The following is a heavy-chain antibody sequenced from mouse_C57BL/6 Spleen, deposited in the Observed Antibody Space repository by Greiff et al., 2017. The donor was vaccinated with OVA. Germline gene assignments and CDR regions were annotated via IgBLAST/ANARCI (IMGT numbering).Heavy chain of an antibody. D-gene: IGHD2-1*01. J-gene: IGHJ2*01. CDR3: ARRDGNYFYFDY. V-gene: IGHV1-55*01. CDR2: IYPGSGST. CDR1: GYTFTSYW. Sequence: QVQLQQSGAELVKPGASVKMSCKASGYTFTSYWITWVKQRPGQGLEWIGDIYPGSGSTNYNEKFKSKATLTVDTSSSTAYMQLSSLTSEDSAVYYCARRDGNYFYFDYWGQGTTLTVSS.